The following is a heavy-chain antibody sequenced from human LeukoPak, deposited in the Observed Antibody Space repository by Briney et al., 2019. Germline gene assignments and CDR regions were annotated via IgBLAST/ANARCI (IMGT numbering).Heavy chain of an antibody. CDR2: INPSNGDT. D-gene: IGHD1-14*01. CDR1: GYTFTASY. Sequence: GASVKVSCKASGYTFTASYMQWARQAPGQGLEWMGRINPSNGDTEYEQKFQGRVTMTRDTSISTVYMELSRLTSDDTAEYYCARSWYGMDVWGQGTTVTVSS. CDR3: ARSWYGMDV. J-gene: IGHJ6*02. V-gene: IGHV1-2*06.